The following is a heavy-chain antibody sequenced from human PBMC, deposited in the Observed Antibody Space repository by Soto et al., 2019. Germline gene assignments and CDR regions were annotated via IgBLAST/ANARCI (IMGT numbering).Heavy chain of an antibody. CDR1: GFNFISSA. Sequence: ASVKVSCKASGFNFISSAVQRVRQARGQRPEWIGWIVVGSGNTKYAQKFQERVTITRDMSTSTAYMELRTLRSEDTALSYCAADYSGRYFNVLDFWGQGNMVTVSS. J-gene: IGHJ4*02. CDR2: IVVGSGNT. CDR3: AADYSGRYFNVLDF. V-gene: IGHV1-58*01. D-gene: IGHD1-26*01.